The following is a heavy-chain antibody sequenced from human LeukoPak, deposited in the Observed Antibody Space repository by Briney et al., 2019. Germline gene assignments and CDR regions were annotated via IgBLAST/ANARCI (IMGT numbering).Heavy chain of an antibody. J-gene: IGHJ4*02. D-gene: IGHD6-13*01. Sequence: GGSLRLSCAASGFTFSSYAMHWVRQAPGKGLEWVAVISYDGSNKYYADSVKGRFTISRDNSKNTLYLQMNSLRAEDTAVYYCARASYSSSWNFDYWGQGTLVTVSS. CDR2: ISYDGSNK. CDR3: ARASYSSSWNFDY. V-gene: IGHV3-30*04. CDR1: GFTFSSYA.